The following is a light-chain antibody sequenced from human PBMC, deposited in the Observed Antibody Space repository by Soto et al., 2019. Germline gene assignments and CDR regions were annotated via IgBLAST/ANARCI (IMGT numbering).Light chain of an antibody. CDR1: QTVSSIY. CDR3: QQYHSSVWT. CDR2: NGS. J-gene: IGKJ1*01. V-gene: IGKV3-20*01. Sequence: EIVLTQSPGTLSLSPGERATLSCRASQTVSSIYLAWYQQKPGQAPRLLIYNGSSRATGIPDRFSGSGSGTDFTLTISRLEPEDFGVYYCQQYHSSVWTFGQGTKVEIK.